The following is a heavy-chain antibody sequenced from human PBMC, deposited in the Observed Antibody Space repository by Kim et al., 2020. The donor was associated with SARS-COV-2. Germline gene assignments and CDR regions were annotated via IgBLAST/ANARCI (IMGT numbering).Heavy chain of an antibody. CDR3: AKDRGGGDY. CDR2: ISGRGDNT. Sequence: GGSLRLSCAASGFTFSSYAMSWVRQAPGKGLKWVSAISGRGDNTYYSYSVKGRFTISRDNSKNTLYLQMHSLRDEDTGVYYCAKDRGGGDYWGQGTLVSV. CDR1: GFTFSSYA. J-gene: IGHJ4*02. V-gene: IGHV3-23*01. D-gene: IGHD3-16*01.